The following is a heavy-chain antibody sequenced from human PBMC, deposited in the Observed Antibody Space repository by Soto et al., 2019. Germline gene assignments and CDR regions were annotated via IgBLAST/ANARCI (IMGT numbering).Heavy chain of an antibody. J-gene: IGHJ4*02. Sequence: SVKVSCKAPADTFTSYYIHWVRQAPGQGLEWMGGIIPIFGTANYAQKFQGRVTITADESTSTAYMELSSLRSEDTAVYYCARAADTAQDGYFDYWGQGTLVTVSS. V-gene: IGHV1-69*13. CDR2: IIPIFGTA. CDR1: ADTFTSYY. CDR3: ARAADTAQDGYFDY. D-gene: IGHD5-18*01.